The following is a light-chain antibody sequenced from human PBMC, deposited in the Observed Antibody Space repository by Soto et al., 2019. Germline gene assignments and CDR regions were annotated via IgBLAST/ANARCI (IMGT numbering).Light chain of an antibody. CDR2: AVS. J-gene: IGLJ1*01. Sequence: QSVLTQPASVSGSPGQSITISCTGTSSDVGRYNYVSWYQQHPGKVPKLMVYAVSNRPSGVSNRFSGSKSGNTASLTISGLQAEDDADYYCSSYATSNTLIFGTGTKLTVL. CDR1: SSDVGRYNY. CDR3: SSYATSNTLI. V-gene: IGLV2-14*01.